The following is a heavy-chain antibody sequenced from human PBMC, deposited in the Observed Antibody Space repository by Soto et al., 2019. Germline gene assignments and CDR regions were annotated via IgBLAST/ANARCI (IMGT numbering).Heavy chain of an antibody. D-gene: IGHD3-22*01. CDR2: ISYDGSNK. V-gene: IGHV3-30-3*01. CDR1: GFTFSSYA. J-gene: IGHJ4*02. Sequence: ESGGGVVQPGRSLRLSCAASGFTFSSYAMHWVRQAPGKGLEWVAVISYDGSNKYYADSVKGRFTISRDNSKNTLYLQMNSLRAEDTAVYYCANGPDSSGYYWGQGTLVTVSS. CDR3: ANGPDSSGYY.